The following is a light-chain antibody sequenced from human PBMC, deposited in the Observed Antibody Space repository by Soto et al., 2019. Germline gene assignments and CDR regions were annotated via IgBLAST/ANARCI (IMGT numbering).Light chain of an antibody. CDR2: DAF. CDR1: QSVSSY. V-gene: IGKV3-11*01. J-gene: IGKJ5*01. CDR3: QQRSNWPLT. Sequence: EIVLTQSPGTLSLSPGERATLFCRASQSVSSYFAWYQQKPGQAPNLLIYDAFNRATGIPARFSGSGSGTDFTLTISSPEPEDFAVYYCQQRSNWPLTFGQGTRLEI.